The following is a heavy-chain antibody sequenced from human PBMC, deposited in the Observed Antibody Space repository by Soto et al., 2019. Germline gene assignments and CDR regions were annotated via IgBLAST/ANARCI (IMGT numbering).Heavy chain of an antibody. CDR1: GFTFSDYY. J-gene: IGHJ6*02. V-gene: IGHV3-11*01. Sequence: QVQLVESGGGLVKPGGSLRLSCAASGFTFSDYYMSWIRQAPGKGLEWVSYISSSGSTIYYADSVKGRFTISRDNAKNSLYLQMNSRRAEDTAVYYCARGDIAAAATGGDYYYGMDVWGQGTTVTVSS. CDR3: ARGDIAAAATGGDYYYGMDV. D-gene: IGHD6-13*01. CDR2: ISSSGSTI.